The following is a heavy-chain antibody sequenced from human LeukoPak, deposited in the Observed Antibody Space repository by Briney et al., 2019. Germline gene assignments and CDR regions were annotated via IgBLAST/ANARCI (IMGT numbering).Heavy chain of an antibody. CDR1: GYTFTGYY. J-gene: IGHJ4*02. CDR3: ARGPSLRFLEWSPYYFDF. D-gene: IGHD3-3*01. V-gene: IGHV1-2*02. CDR2: INPNSGGT. Sequence: ASVKVSCKASGYTFTGYYMHWVRQAPGQGLEWMGWINPNSGGTNYAQKFQGRVTMTRDTSISTAYMELSRLRSDDTAVYYCARGPSLRFLEWSPYYFDFWGQGTLATVSS.